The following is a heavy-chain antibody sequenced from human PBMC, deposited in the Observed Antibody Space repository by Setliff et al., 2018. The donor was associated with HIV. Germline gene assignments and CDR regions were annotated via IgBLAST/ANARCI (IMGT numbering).Heavy chain of an antibody. CDR1: NGSISSHY. Sequence: PSETLSLTCTVSNGSISSHYWSWIRQPPGKGLEWIGNMYYSGSTNYNPSLKSRVTISVDRSQNHFSLKLSSVTAADTAVYYCAREVDYYDSSGYLLLYNFDSWGQGTLVTVSS. V-gene: IGHV4-59*11. D-gene: IGHD3-22*01. J-gene: IGHJ4*02. CDR3: AREVDYYDSSGYLLLYNFDS. CDR2: MYYSGST.